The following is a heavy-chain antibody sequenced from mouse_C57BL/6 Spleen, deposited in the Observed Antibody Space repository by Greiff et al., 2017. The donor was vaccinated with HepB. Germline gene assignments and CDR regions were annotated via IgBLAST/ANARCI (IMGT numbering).Heavy chain of an antibody. D-gene: IGHD1-1*01. CDR2: INPNNGGT. V-gene: IGHV1-22*01. CDR3: ARWGTTVVAHWYFDV. J-gene: IGHJ1*03. Sequence: EVQLQQSGPELVKPGASVKMSCKASGYTFTDYNMHWVKQSHGKSLEWIGYINPNNGGTSSNQKFKGKATLTVNKSASTAYMELRSLTSEDSAVYYCARWGTTVVAHWYFDVWGTGTTVTVSS. CDR1: GYTFTDYN.